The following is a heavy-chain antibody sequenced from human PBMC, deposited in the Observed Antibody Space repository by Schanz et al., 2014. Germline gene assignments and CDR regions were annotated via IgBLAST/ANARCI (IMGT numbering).Heavy chain of an antibody. CDR2: ISGSGGDT. V-gene: IGHV3-23*01. CDR1: GFTFSSYA. Sequence: EVQLLESGGVLVQPVGSLRLSCAASGFTFSSYAMSWVRQAPGKGLEWVSAISGSGGDTYYADSVKGRFTISRDNSKNTLSLQLNSLRADDTAVYYCAKHLYQYNYYGMDVWGQGTTVTVSS. D-gene: IGHD2-2*02. J-gene: IGHJ6*02. CDR3: AKHLYQYNYYGMDV.